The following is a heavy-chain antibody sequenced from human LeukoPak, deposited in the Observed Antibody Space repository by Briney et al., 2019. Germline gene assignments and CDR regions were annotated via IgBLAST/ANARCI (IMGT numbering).Heavy chain of an antibody. CDR1: GFTFSNYW. CDR2: IKQDGSEK. CDR3: RLSGGYYPFDY. J-gene: IGHJ4*02. Sequence: GGSLRLSCAASGFTFSNYWMSWVRQAPGKGLEWVANIKQDGSEKYYVDSVKGRFTISRDNAKNSLSLQMNSLRAEDTAVYYCRLSGGYYPFDYWGQGTLVTVSS. D-gene: IGHD1-26*01. V-gene: IGHV3-7*01.